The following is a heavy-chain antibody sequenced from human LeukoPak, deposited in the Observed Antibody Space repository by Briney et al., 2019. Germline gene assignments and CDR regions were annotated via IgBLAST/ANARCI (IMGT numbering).Heavy chain of an antibody. J-gene: IGHJ3*02. CDR1: GFTFNSYS. CDR2: IRYDGSKK. D-gene: IGHD2-2*01. Sequence: GGSLRLSCAASGFTFNSYSMNWVRQAPGKGLEWVAFIRYDGSKKYYADSVKGRFTISRDNSKNTLYLQVNSLRVEDTAVYYCAKDLCSSSSCYLDIWGQGAMVTVSS. CDR3: AKDLCSSSSCYLDI. V-gene: IGHV3-30*02.